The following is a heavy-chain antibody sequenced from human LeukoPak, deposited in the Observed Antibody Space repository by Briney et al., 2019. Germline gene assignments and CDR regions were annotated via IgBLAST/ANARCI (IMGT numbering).Heavy chain of an antibody. V-gene: IGHV3-30*01. CDR3: ARWAYFHDSSGYFFDK. J-gene: IGHJ4*02. Sequence: PGRSLRLFCPVSGFAFSTFAMHWVRQAPGKGLEWVAVISYDGSNQYYADSVKGRFTISRDNSKTTLYLQMNSLRAEDTAVYYCARWAYFHDSSGYFFDKWGQGTLVTVSS. CDR2: ISYDGSNQ. D-gene: IGHD3-22*01. CDR1: GFAFSTFA.